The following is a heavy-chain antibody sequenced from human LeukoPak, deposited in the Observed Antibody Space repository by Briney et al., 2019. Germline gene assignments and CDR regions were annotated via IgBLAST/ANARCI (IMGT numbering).Heavy chain of an antibody. CDR1: GFTFSSYE. CDR3: ARKRGYFYYMDV. J-gene: IGHJ6*03. Sequence: GGSLRLSCEASGFTFSSYEMNWVRQAPGKGLEWVSYISSSGSTIYYADSVEGRFTISRDNAKNSLYLQMNSLRAEDTAVHYCARKRGYFYYMDVWGKGTTVTVSS. V-gene: IGHV3-48*03. CDR2: ISSSGSTI.